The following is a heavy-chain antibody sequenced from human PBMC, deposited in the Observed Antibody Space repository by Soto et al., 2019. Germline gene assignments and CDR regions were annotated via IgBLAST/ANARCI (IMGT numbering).Heavy chain of an antibody. J-gene: IGHJ4*02. CDR1: GFTFTSYT. D-gene: IGHD6-13*01. V-gene: IGHV3-21*06. CDR2: SSSSDYI. CDR3: ARARVYATGPLDF. Sequence: LRLSCAASGFTFTSYTMNWVRQAPGKGLEWVSSSSSSDYIYYADSMKGRVTISRDNAKNSLFLDMNSLTGEDTAVYYCARARVYATGPLDFWRQGTLVTVSS.